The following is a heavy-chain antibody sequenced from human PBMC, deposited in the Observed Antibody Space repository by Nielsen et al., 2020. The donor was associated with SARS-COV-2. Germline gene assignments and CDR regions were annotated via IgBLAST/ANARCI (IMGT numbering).Heavy chain of an antibody. J-gene: IGHJ4*02. CDR1: GGSISTPDYY. D-gene: IGHD3-22*01. Sequence: SETLSPTCTVSGGSISTPDYYWSWIRQPPGKGLEWVAYMYYSGTTYYNPSLKSRLSISVDTSKNQFSLKLSSVTAADTAVYYCARGSATDSSGYYYSPPYFDYWGQGTLVTVSS. CDR3: ARGSATDSSGYYYSPPYFDY. CDR2: MYYSGTT. V-gene: IGHV4-30-4*01.